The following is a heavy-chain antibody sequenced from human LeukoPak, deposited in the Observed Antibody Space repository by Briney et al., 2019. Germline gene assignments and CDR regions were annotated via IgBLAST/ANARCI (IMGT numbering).Heavy chain of an antibody. CDR3: ARDQADGDYYFDY. V-gene: IGHV3-33*01. Sequence: PGGSLRLSCAASGFTFSSYGMHWVRQALGKGLEWVALIWYDGSIKYYEDSVKGRFTISRDNSKNTLYLQMNSLRAEDTAVYYCARDQADGDYYFDYWGQGTLVTVSS. CDR2: IWYDGSIK. D-gene: IGHD4-17*01. CDR1: GFTFSSYG. J-gene: IGHJ4*02.